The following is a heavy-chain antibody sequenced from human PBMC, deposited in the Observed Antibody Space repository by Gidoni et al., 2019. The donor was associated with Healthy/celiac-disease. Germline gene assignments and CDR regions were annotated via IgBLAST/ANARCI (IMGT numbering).Heavy chain of an antibody. D-gene: IGHD6-6*01. CDR2: ISYDGSNK. CDR1: GFTFSSYA. CDR3: ARALYSSSGFDY. Sequence: QVQLVESGGGVVPPGRSLRLSCAASGFTFSSYAMHWVRQAPGKGLEWVAVISYDGSNKYYADSVKGRFTISRDNSKNTLYLQMNSLRAEDTAVYYCARALYSSSGFDYWGQGTLVTVSS. J-gene: IGHJ4*02. V-gene: IGHV3-30*01.